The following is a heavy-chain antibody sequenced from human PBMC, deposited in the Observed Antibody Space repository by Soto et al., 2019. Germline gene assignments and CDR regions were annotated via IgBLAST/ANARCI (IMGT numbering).Heavy chain of an antibody. Sequence: SETLSLTCTVSGGSISRGGYYWIWLRQHPGKGQEWIGYIYYSGSTYYNTYLKSRVTISVDKYKNQFSLKLSSVTAANTSVYCCLRKPHSLFGELLHPFDYWGQGTPVTVSS. V-gene: IGHV4-31*03. J-gene: IGHJ4*02. CDR1: GGSISRGGYY. CDR3: LRKPHSLFGELLHPFDY. CDR2: IYYSGST. D-gene: IGHD3-10*01.